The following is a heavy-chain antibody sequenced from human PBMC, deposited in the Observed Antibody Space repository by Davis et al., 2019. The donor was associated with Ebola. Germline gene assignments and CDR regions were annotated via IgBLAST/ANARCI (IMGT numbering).Heavy chain of an antibody. CDR1: GFTFSGSA. J-gene: IGHJ4*02. V-gene: IGHV3-73*01. D-gene: IGHD4-17*01. CDR3: TTTTVTTDY. Sequence: PGESLKISCAASGFTFSGSAMHWVRQASGKGLEWVGRIRSKANSYATAYAASVKGRFTISRDDSKNTAYLQMNNLKTEDTAVYYCTTTTVTTDYWGQGTLVTVSS. CDR2: IRSKANSYAT.